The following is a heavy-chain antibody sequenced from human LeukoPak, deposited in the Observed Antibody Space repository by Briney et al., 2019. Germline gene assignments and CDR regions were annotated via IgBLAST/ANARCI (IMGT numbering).Heavy chain of an antibody. CDR1: GFTFSAYA. CDR2: ISRSSNNT. Sequence: PGGSLRLSCVASGFTFSAYAMSWVRQAPGKGLEWVSTISRSSNNTYYAESVKGRFTISRDNSRTTLSLDMSSLRGDDTAVYYCAKGPLYCSGASCYSVDYWGQGTLVTVSS. J-gene: IGHJ4*02. V-gene: IGHV3-23*01. D-gene: IGHD2-15*01. CDR3: AKGPLYCSGASCYSVDY.